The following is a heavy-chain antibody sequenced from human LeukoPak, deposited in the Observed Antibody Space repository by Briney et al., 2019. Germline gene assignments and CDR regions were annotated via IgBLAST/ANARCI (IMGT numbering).Heavy chain of an antibody. V-gene: IGHV4-59*01. CDR1: GGSISSYY. J-gene: IGHJ6*03. CDR3: ARDFARGYSSGWFNKNYYMDV. D-gene: IGHD6-19*01. CDR2: IYYSGST. Sequence: SETLSLTCTVSGGSISSYYWSWIRQPPGKGLEWIGYIYYSGSTNYNPSLKSRVTISVDTSKNQFSLKLSSVTAADTAVYYCARDFARGYSSGWFNKNYYMDVWGKGTTVTVSS.